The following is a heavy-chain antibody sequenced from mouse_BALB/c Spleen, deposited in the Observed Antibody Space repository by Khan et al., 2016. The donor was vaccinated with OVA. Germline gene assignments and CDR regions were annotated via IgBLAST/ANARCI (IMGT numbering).Heavy chain of an antibody. CDR3: TRDRIDY. Sequence: VQLQQSGAELAKPGASVKMSCKASGYTFTTYWMHWVKQRPGQGLEWIGYINPTSGYTDYNDKFKDRATLSADKSSSTAYMQLNSLTYEDSAVDYCTRDRIDYWGQGTTLTVSS. V-gene: IGHV1-7*01. J-gene: IGHJ2*01. CDR2: INPTSGYT. CDR1: GYTFTTYW.